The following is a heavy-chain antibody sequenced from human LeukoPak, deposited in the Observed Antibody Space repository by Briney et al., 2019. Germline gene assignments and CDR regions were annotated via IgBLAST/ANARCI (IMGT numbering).Heavy chain of an antibody. D-gene: IGHD5-24*01. CDR3: AREETLNDAFDI. V-gene: IGHV3-30-3*01. CDR2: ISYDGSNK. Sequence: PGRSLRLSCAASGFTFSSYAMHWVRQAPGKGLEWVAVISYDGSNKYYADSVKGRFTISRDNSKNTLYLQMNSLRAEDTAVYYCAREETLNDAFDIWGQGTMVTVSS. J-gene: IGHJ3*02. CDR1: GFTFSSYA.